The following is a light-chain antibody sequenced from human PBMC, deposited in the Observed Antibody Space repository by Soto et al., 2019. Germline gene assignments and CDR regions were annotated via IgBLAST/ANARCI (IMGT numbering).Light chain of an antibody. CDR1: QSVLYSSNQKNY. V-gene: IGKV4-1*01. J-gene: IGKJ1*01. CDR3: LQYYSTPWT. Sequence: DIMLTPSPASMPASLGERATINCKSSQSVLYSSNQKNYLAWYHQKPGQPPKLLIYWASTRESGVPDRFSGSGSGTDFTLTISSLQAEDVAVYYCLQYYSTPWTFGQGTKVDIK. CDR2: WAS.